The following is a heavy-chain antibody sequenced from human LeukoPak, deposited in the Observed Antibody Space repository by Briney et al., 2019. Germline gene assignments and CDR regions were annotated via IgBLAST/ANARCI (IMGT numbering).Heavy chain of an antibody. V-gene: IGHV3-48*04. J-gene: IGHJ4*02. D-gene: IGHD1-1*01. CDR1: GFPFSDYS. CDR3: ARDHNYAFDN. Sequence: GGSLRLSCTASGFPFSDYSMNWVRQAPGKGLVWISYIGISSGNTKYADSVGGRFTISADNAKNSLYLQMNSLRVEDTAVYYCARDHNYAFDNWGQGTLVSVSS. CDR2: IGISSGNT.